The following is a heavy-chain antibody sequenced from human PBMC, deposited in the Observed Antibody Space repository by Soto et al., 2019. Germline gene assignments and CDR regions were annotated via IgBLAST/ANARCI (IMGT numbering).Heavy chain of an antibody. CDR2: IYYSGST. Sequence: SETLSLTCTVSGGSISSYYWSWIRQPPGKGLEWIGYIYYSGSTNYNPSLKSRVTISVDTSKNQFSLKLSSVTAADTAVYYCGSGIMITFGGVNAFDIWGQGTMVTVSS. J-gene: IGHJ3*02. CDR3: GSGIMITFGGVNAFDI. V-gene: IGHV4-59*01. D-gene: IGHD3-16*01. CDR1: GGSISSYY.